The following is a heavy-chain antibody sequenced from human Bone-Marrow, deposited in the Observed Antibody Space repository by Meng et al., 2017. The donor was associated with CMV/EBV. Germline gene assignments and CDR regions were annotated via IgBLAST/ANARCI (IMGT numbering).Heavy chain of an antibody. CDR1: GFVFSDFY. V-gene: IGHV3-72*01. CDR3: ARFWALPPET. CDR2: IRKKANRYTT. Sequence: GGSLRLSCVASGFVFSDFYMDWVRQAPGKGLEWVGCIRKKANRYTTEYAESVKGRFIISRDDSKNSLYLQMSSLNNEDTAVYYCARFWALPPETWGQGTLVTVSS. D-gene: IGHD1-14*01. J-gene: IGHJ4*02.